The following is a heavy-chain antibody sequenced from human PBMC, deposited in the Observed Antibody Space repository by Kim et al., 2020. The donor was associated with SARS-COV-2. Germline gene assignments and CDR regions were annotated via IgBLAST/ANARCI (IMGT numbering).Heavy chain of an antibody. V-gene: IGHV3-33*06. D-gene: IGHD6-19*01. CDR3: AKLGQWTLDH. Sequence: SLRLSCAASGFTFSSYGMHWVRQAPGKGLEWVAVIWYDGSKKYYAESVKGRFNISRDNSKNTVYLQMNSLRTEDTALYYCAKLGQWTLDHWGLGTLVTVSS. CDR2: IWYDGSKK. J-gene: IGHJ4*02. CDR1: GFTFSSYG.